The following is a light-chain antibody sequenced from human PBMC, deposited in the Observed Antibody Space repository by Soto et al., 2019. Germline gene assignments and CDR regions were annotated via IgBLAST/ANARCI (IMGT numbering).Light chain of an antibody. CDR2: DAS. CDR1: QSVSSS. J-gene: IGKJ2*01. Sequence: EIVLTQSPATLSLSPGERATLSCRASQSVSSSLAWCQQKPGQAPRLLIYDASNRATGIPARFSGSGSGTDFTLSISSLEPEDCAVYYCQQRGNWPRTFGQGTKLEIK. V-gene: IGKV3-11*01. CDR3: QQRGNWPRT.